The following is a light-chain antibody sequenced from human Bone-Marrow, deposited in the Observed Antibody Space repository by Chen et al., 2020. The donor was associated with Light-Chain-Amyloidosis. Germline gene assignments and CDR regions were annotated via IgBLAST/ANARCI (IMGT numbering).Light chain of an antibody. CDR1: DLPTKY. CDR3: QSADRSGTYEVI. J-gene: IGLJ2*01. Sequence: SYELTQPPSVSVYPGQTARITCSGDDLPTKYAYWYQQKPGQAPVLVIHRDTERPSGISERFSGSRSGTTATLTISGVQAEDGADYHCQSADRSGTYEVIFGGGTKLTVL. V-gene: IGLV3-25*03. CDR2: RDT.